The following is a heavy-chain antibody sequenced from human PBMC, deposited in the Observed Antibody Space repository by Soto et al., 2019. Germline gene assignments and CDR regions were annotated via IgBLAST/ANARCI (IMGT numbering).Heavy chain of an antibody. V-gene: IGHV4-39*01. CDR1: GVSISNSSYY. CDR3: ARHWSY. Sequence: QLQLQESGPGLVKSSETLSLTCTVSGVSISNSSYYWGWIRRPPGKGLEWFVTIYYSVITYYNPSLKGRVTISVDTSKNQFSLILTSVSDADTALYYCARHWSYWGQGTLFTVSS. J-gene: IGHJ4*02. CDR2: IYYSVIT. D-gene: IGHD2-8*02.